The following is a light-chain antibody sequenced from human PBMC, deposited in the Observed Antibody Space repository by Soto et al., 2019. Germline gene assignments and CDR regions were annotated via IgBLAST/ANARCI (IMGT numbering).Light chain of an antibody. CDR2: QTS. CDR1: QYINTR. V-gene: IGKV3-11*01. CDR3: HQRQSWPRT. J-gene: IGKJ1*01. Sequence: EIVLTQSPATLSSFPGDRVTLSCRASQYINTRLAWYQQSPGQAPRLLTYQTSIRAAGIPARFSASGTGTDFTLTIINVQPEDFAIYYCHQRQSWPRTFGQGTKVDI.